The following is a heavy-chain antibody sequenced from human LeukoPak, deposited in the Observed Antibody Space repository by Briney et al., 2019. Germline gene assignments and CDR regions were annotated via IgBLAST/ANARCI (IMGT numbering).Heavy chain of an antibody. Sequence: PSETLSLTCTLAGGSISSYYWSWIRQPPGKALEWIGYIYYTGSTSYNPSLTSRVTISVDTSKNQFSLKLSSVTAADTAIYYCAREKRYSYCFGIFDYWGQGSLVTVSS. D-gene: IGHD5-18*01. J-gene: IGHJ4*02. CDR2: IYYTGST. CDR3: AREKRYSYCFGIFDY. CDR1: GGSISSYY. V-gene: IGHV4-59*01.